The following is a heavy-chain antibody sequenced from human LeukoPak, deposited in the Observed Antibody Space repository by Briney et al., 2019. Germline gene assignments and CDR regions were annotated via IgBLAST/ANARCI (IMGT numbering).Heavy chain of an antibody. V-gene: IGHV4-4*07. CDR1: GGSISSYY. J-gene: IGHJ6*03. Sequence: SETLSLTCTVSGGSISSYYWSWIRQPAGKGLEWIGRIYTSGSTNYNPSLKSRATMSVDTSKTQFSLKLSSVTAADTAVYCCAGVLGWLGFRDYYRDVWGKGTTGTVS. D-gene: IGHD3-3*01. CDR3: AGVLGWLGFRDYYRDV. CDR2: IYTSGST.